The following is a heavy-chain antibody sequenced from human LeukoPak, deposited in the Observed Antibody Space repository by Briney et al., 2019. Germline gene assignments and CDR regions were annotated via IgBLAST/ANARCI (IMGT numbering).Heavy chain of an antibody. CDR1: GFTFSSYY. CDR2: ISAGGGST. CDR3: AKVYCSSSGCYRIDY. J-gene: IGHJ4*02. Sequence: GGSLRLSCAASGFTFSSYYMNWVRQAPGKGLEWVSAISAGGGSTYYADSVKGRFTISRDNSKNTLYLQMNSLRAEDTALYFCAKVYCSSSGCYRIDYWGQGTLVTVSS. V-gene: IGHV3-23*01. D-gene: IGHD2-2*01.